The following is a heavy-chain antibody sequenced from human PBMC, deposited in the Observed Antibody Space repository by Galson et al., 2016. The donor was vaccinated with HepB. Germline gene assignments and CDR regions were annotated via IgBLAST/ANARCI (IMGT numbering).Heavy chain of an antibody. J-gene: IGHJ4*02. CDR1: GFTFSSYV. CDR2: IRYGGGGT. CDR3: AKDGAIFGVVPEYYFYY. D-gene: IGHD3-3*01. Sequence: SLRLSCAASGFTFSSYVMSWVRQAPGKGLEWVSAIRYGGGGTYYADSVKGRFTISRDNSKNTLYLQMNSLRAEDTAVYYCAKDGAIFGVVPEYYFYYWGQGTLVTVSS. V-gene: IGHV3-23*01.